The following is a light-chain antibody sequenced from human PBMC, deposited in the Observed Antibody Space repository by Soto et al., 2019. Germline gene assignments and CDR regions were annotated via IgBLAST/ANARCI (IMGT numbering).Light chain of an antibody. CDR2: DVS. Sequence: QSVLTQPASVSGSPGQSVPISCTGTRSDVGAYNYVSWYQHLPGTAPKLFIYDVSHRPSWVSDRFAGSKSGNTASLTISGLQAEDEGDYYCNSYTSSTTLYVFGTGIKVTVL. CDR3: NSYTSSTTLYV. CDR1: RSDVGAYNY. V-gene: IGLV2-14*03. J-gene: IGLJ1*01.